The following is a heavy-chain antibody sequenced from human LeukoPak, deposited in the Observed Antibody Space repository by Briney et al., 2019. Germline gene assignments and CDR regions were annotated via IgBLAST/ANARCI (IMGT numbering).Heavy chain of an antibody. CDR3: TREVSGSLYFDY. CDR2: ISSDGSNT. CDR1: GFTLSSFW. V-gene: IGHV3-74*01. J-gene: IGHJ4*02. D-gene: IGHD1-26*01. Sequence: HGGSLRLSCAASGFTLSSFWMHWVRQAPGKGLVWVSRISSDGSNTGYADFVKGRFTISRDNAKNTLYLQMNSLRAEDTAVYYCTREVSGSLYFDYWGQGTLVTVSS.